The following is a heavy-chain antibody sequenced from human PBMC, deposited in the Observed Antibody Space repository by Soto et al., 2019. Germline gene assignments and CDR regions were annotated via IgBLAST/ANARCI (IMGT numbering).Heavy chain of an antibody. CDR3: ARDRVSYYYDSSGYQPFDY. J-gene: IGHJ4*02. D-gene: IGHD3-22*01. CDR2: IIPIFGTA. CDR1: GGTFSSYA. V-gene: IGHV1-69*01. Sequence: VQLVQSGAEVKQPGSSVKVSCKASGGTFSSYAISWVRQAPGQGLEWMGGIIPIFGTANYAQKFQGRVTITADESTSTAYMELSSLRSEDTAVYYCARDRVSYYYDSSGYQPFDYWGQGTLVTVSS.